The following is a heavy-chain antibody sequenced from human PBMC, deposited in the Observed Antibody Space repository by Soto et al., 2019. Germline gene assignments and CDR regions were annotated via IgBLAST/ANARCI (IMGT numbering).Heavy chain of an antibody. D-gene: IGHD7-27*01. J-gene: IGHJ4*02. V-gene: IGHV1-8*01. CDR2: MNPNNGNT. CDR3: AKGPRNWGVDY. CDR1: GYTFTNYD. Sequence: QVQLVQSGAEVKKPGASVKVSCKASGYTFTNYDINWFRQATGQGLEWMGWMNPNNGNTGYAQNFQGRVTMTRSTSISTANMELSSLRSEDTAVYYCAKGPRNWGVDYWGQGTPVTVAS.